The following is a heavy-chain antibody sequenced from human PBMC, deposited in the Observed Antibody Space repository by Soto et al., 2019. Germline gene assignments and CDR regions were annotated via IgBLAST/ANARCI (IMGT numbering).Heavy chain of an antibody. J-gene: IGHJ4*02. Sequence: GGSLRLSCAASGFTFSSYSMNWVRQAPGKGLEWVSSISSSSSYIYYADSVKGRFTISRDNAKNSLYLQMNSLRAEDTAVYYCARAQGYYGSGSTQYYFDYWGQGTLVTVSS. CDR1: GFTFSSYS. D-gene: IGHD3-10*01. V-gene: IGHV3-21*01. CDR3: ARAQGYYGSGSTQYYFDY. CDR2: ISSSSSYI.